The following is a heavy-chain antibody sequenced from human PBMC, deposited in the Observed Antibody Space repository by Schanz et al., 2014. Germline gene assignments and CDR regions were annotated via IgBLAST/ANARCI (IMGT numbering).Heavy chain of an antibody. J-gene: IGHJ4*02. Sequence: EVQLLESGGGLVQPGGSLRLSCASSGFSFTTYAMSWVRQAPGKGLEWVSSISSGGGSTYYADSVKGRFTISRDNSKSTLYLQMSSLRAEDTAVYYCAKSQGSSFDSWGQGTLXTVSS. CDR1: GFSFTTYA. D-gene: IGHD6-13*01. CDR2: ISSGGGST. CDR3: AKSQGSSFDS. V-gene: IGHV3-23*01.